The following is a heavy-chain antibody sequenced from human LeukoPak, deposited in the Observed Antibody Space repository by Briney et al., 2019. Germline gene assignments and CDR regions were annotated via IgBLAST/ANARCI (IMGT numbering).Heavy chain of an antibody. J-gene: IGHJ5*02. D-gene: IGHD3-10*01. Sequence: PGRSLRLSCAASGFTFSSYWMQWVRQVPGKGLVWVSRINIDGSSTSYADSVKGRFTISRDNAKNTLYLQMNSLRVEDTAVYRCARDYNTKGYGWFDPWGQGTLVTVSS. CDR3: ARDYNTKGYGWFDP. CDR2: INIDGSST. CDR1: GFTFSSYW. V-gene: IGHV3-74*01.